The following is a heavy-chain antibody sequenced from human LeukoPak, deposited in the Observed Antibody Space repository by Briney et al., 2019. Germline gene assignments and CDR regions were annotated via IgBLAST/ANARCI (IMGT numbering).Heavy chain of an antibody. D-gene: IGHD6-13*01. CDR1: GFTVSSYY. J-gene: IGHJ4*02. V-gene: IGHV3-66*01. Sequence: GGSLRLSCAASGFTVSSYYMSWVRQAPGKGLEWVSVIYSDGSTYYADSVRGRFTISRNNSKNTLYLQVSSLRVEDTAVFYCVRDSGAAAGIWGQGTLVTVSS. CDR2: IYSDGST. CDR3: VRDSGAAAGI.